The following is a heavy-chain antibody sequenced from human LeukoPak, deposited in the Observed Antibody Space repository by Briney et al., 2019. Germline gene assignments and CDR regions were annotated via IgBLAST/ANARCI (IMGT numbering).Heavy chain of an antibody. Sequence: VGSLRLSCAASVFTFISFGMHWVRQAPGKGLWWVAFIRCDGSNQCYVDSVKGRFTISRDNSKNTLYLQMDSLRAEDTAVYYCAKVLEYFRRPSYYIDVWGKGTTVTVSS. J-gene: IGHJ6*03. CDR3: AKVLEYFRRPSYYIDV. CDR2: IRCDGSNQ. V-gene: IGHV3-30*02. D-gene: IGHD3-3*01. CDR1: VFTFISFG.